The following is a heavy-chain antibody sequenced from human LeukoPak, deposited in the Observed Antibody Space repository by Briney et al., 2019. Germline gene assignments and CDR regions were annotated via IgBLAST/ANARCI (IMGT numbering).Heavy chain of an antibody. J-gene: IGHJ5*02. CDR2: INPNSGGT. CDR1: GYTFNSYA. V-gene: IGHV1-2*02. Sequence: ASVKVSCKASGYTFNSYALDWVRQAPGQGLEWMGWINPNSGGTNYAQKFQGRVTMTRDTSISTAYMELSRLRSDDTAVYYCARARIAAAPPFDPWGQGTLVTVSS. CDR3: ARARIAAAPPFDP. D-gene: IGHD6-13*01.